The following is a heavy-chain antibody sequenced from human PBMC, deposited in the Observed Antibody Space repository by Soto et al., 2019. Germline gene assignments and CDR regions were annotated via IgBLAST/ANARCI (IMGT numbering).Heavy chain of an antibody. V-gene: IGHV1-2*04. Sequence: ASVKVSCKASGYTFTGYYMHWVRQAPGQGLEWMGWINPKSGGTNYAQKFQGWVTMARDTSISTAYMELSRLRSDDTAVYYCARAYYDSSGLDVWGQGTTVTVSS. CDR2: INPKSGGT. CDR1: GYTFTGYY. CDR3: ARAYYDSSGLDV. J-gene: IGHJ6*02. D-gene: IGHD3-22*01.